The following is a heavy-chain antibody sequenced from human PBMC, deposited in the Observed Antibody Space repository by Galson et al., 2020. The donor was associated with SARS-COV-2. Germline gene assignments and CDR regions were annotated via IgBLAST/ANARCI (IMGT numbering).Heavy chain of an antibody. J-gene: IGHJ4*02. CDR3: ARGHCSGGSCYFDY. D-gene: IGHD2-15*01. CDR1: GGTFSSYT. V-gene: IGHV1-69*02. Sequence: SVKVSCKASGGTFSSYTISWVRQAPGQGLEWMGRIIPILGIANYAQKFQGRVTITADKSTSTAYMELSSLRSEDTAVYYCARGHCSGGSCYFDYWGQGTLVTVSS. CDR2: IIPILGIA.